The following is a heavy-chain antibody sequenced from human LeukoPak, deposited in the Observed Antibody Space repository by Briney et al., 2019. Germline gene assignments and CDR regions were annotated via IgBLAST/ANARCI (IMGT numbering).Heavy chain of an antibody. J-gene: IGHJ5*02. CDR3: ARSTYTDNYALWFDP. Sequence: KPSETLSLTCTVSGGSISSYYWSWIRQPPGKGLEWMGFIYYAGSTNYNPSLKSRVTISVDTYNNQFSLKLTSVTAADTAVYYCARSTYTDNYALWFDPLGQGTLVTVSS. D-gene: IGHD5-24*01. V-gene: IGHV4-59*01. CDR1: GGSISSYY. CDR2: IYYAGST.